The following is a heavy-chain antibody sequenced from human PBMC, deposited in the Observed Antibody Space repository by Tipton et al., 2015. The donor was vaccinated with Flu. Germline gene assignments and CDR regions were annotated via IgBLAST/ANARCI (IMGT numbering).Heavy chain of an antibody. Sequence: QLVQSGAEVIKPGESLKISCQGSGYSFSTYWIGWVRQMPGKGLEWMGIIYPGDSDARYSPSFQGQVTISADKSISTAYLQWSGLKASDTAMYYCARRAYDSRVGCYFDYWGQGTLVTVSS. CDR3: ARRAYDSRVGCYFDY. CDR1: GYSFSTYW. D-gene: IGHD3-22*01. J-gene: IGHJ4*02. V-gene: IGHV5-51*01. CDR2: IYPGDSDA.